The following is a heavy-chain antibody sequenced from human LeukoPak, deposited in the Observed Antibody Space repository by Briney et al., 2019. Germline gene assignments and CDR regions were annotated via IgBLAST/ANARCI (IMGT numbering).Heavy chain of an antibody. V-gene: IGHV4-34*01. CDR1: GGSFSGYY. D-gene: IGHD6-13*01. J-gene: IGHJ6*03. Sequence: SETLSLTCAVYGGSFSGYYWSWIRQPPGKGLEWIGEINHSGSTNYNPSLKSRVTISVDTSKNQFSLKLSSVTAADTAVYYCARTLRYSSSWYYYYYMDVWGKGTTVTVSS. CDR2: INHSGST. CDR3: ARTLRYSSSWYYYYYMDV.